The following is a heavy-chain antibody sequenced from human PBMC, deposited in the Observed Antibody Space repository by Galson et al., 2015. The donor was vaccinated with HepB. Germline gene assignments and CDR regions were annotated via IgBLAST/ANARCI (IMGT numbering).Heavy chain of an antibody. D-gene: IGHD2-15*01. Sequence: QSGAEVKKPGTSVKVSCKASGYTFSSYSITWVRQAPGQGLEWMGWISAYDHYTNYAQKFQDRVTMTTDTSTSTAYMELRSLRSDDTAVYYCARGAIVVLVDATQNNWLDPWGQGTLVTVSS. J-gene: IGHJ5*02. CDR1: GYTFSSYS. CDR3: ARGAIVVLVDATQNNWLDP. CDR2: ISAYDHYT. V-gene: IGHV1-18*04.